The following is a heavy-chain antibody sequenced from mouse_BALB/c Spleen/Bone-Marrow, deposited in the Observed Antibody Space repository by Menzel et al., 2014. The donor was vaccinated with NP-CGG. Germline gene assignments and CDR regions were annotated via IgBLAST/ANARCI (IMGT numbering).Heavy chain of an antibody. CDR3: TRLSLLRGYFVY. Sequence: QVQLQQSGAELVKPGTSVKLSCKASGYTFTSHYIYWVKQRPGQGLKWIGEINPNNGGTNFNEKFKSKATLTVDKSSSTAYMQLSSLTSEDSAVYYCTRLSLLRGYFVYWGQGTTLTVSS. CDR2: INPNNGGT. D-gene: IGHD1-2*01. CDR1: GYTFTSHY. J-gene: IGHJ2*01. V-gene: IGHV1S81*02.